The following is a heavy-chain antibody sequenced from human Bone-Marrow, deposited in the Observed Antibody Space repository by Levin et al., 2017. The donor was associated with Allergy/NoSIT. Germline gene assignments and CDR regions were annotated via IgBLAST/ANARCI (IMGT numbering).Heavy chain of an antibody. CDR2: IKEDGSQT. V-gene: IGHV3-7*01. J-gene: IGHJ4*02. CDR1: GFTFSGLW. D-gene: IGHD7-27*01. CDR3: GRENWVIDY. Sequence: GESLKISCAASGFTFSGLWMSWVRQAPGKGLEWVANIKEDGSQTFYADSVKGRFTISRDNAQNSLYLQMNSLRAEDTAVYYCGRENWVIDYWGQGTLVTVSS.